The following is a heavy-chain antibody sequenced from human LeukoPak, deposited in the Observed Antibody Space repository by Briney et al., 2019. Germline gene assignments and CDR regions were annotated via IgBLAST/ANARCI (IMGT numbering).Heavy chain of an antibody. CDR3: PRPPRRNSGYYYPFDY. V-gene: IGHV4-4*07. D-gene: IGHD3-22*01. Sequence: SETLSLTCIVSGGSINSYWSWIRQPAGKGLEWIGRISGSGTITYNPALQSRLTISIDTSKNQFSLKLMSVTAADTAVYYCPRPPRRNSGYYYPFDYWGQGTLVTVSS. J-gene: IGHJ4*02. CDR1: GGSINSY. CDR2: ISGSGTI.